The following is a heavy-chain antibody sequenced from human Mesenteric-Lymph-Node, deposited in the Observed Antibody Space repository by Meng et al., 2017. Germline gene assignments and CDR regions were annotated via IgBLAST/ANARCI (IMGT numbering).Heavy chain of an antibody. D-gene: IGHD3-9*01. J-gene: IGHJ4*02. Sequence: SETLSLTCTVSGCSISSSSYYWGWIRQPPGKGLEWIGSIYYSGSTYYNPSLKSRVTISVATSKNQFSLKLSPVTAADTAVYYCARDLGPPETYYDILTGYYNAAVFGYWGQGTLVTVSS. CDR2: IYYSGST. CDR3: ARDLGPPETYYDILTGYYNAAVFGY. V-gene: IGHV4-39*07. CDR1: GCSISSSSYY.